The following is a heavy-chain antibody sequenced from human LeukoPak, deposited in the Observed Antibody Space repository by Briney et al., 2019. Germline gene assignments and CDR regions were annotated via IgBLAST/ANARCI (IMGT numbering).Heavy chain of an antibody. CDR1: GFTFTNYG. D-gene: IGHD3-22*01. Sequence: ASVKVSCKPSGFTFTNYGFTWVRQAPGQGLEWMGIINPSGGSTSYAQKFQGRVTMTRDMSTSTVYMELSSLRSEDTAVYYCARDTYYYDHAFDIWGQGTMVTVSS. CDR2: INPSGGST. CDR3: ARDTYYYDHAFDI. V-gene: IGHV1-46*01. J-gene: IGHJ3*02.